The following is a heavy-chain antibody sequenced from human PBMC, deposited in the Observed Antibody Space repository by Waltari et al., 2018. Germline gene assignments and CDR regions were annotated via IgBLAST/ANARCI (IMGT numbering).Heavy chain of an antibody. Sequence: EVQLVQSGAEVKKPGEALKISCKGSGYSFPSYWIGWARQMPGKGLEWMGVIYPGDSDTRYSPSFQGQVTISADKSISTAYLQWSSLKASDTAMYYCARHKGYSYGYSSGWYYWGQGTLVTVSS. CDR2: IYPGDSDT. CDR3: ARHKGYSYGYSSGWYY. J-gene: IGHJ4*02. D-gene: IGHD5-18*01. CDR1: GYSFPSYW. V-gene: IGHV5-51*01.